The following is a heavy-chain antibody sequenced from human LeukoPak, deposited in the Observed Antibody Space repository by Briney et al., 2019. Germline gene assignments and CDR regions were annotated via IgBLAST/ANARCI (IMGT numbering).Heavy chain of an antibody. D-gene: IGHD2-2*02. CDR3: ARDLFPINWFES. V-gene: IGHV4-59*02. J-gene: IGHJ5*01. CDR1: GGSVTKYY. Sequence: SETLSLTCTVSGGSVTKYYWHGIRQAPGKGVEWIGFIFHTGITNYNPSLKSRVTISVDTSKNQFSLKLTSVTAADTAVYFCARDLFPINWFESWGQGTLVTVSS. CDR2: IFHTGIT.